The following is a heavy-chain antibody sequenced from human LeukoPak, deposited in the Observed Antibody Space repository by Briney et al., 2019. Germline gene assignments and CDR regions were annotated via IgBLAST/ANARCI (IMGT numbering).Heavy chain of an antibody. J-gene: IGHJ4*02. CDR3: ARDLYDFWSGYYPTSFDY. D-gene: IGHD3-3*01. CDR1: GFTFSSYS. Sequence: GGSLRLSCAASGFTFSSYSMNWVRQAPGKGLEWVSSISSSSSYINYADSVKGRFTISRDNAKNSLYLQMNSLRAEDTAVYYCARDLYDFWSGYYPTSFDYWGQGTLVTVSS. CDR2: ISSSSSYI. V-gene: IGHV3-21*01.